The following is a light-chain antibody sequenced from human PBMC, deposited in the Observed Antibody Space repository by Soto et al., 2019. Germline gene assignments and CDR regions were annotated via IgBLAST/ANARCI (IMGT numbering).Light chain of an antibody. CDR3: HQRKSWPRT. V-gene: IGKV3-11*01. J-gene: IGKJ1*01. Sequence: EIVLKQSPATLSAFRGDVGAPSCRASQALNTRLAWYQHKPGQAPRLLIYLTSNRAAGVPSRFSAWGSETDFTLTISDVQPEDFAVYYCHQRKSWPRTFGQGTKVDIK. CDR2: LTS. CDR1: QALNTR.